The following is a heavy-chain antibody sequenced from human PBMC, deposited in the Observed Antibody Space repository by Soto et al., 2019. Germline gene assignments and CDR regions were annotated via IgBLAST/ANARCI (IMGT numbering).Heavy chain of an antibody. CDR2: VTVSGDTS. V-gene: IGHV3-23*01. Sequence: EVQLLESGGGLAQPGGSLRLSCAASGFTFSDSALSWVRQGTGKGLEWVSSVTVSGDTSYYADSVEGRFTISRDHSKNTLYLQMNSLRADDTAVYYCAKHGCSYPACYPYYYYVDVWGEGATVTVSS. J-gene: IGHJ6*03. CDR1: GFTFSDSA. CDR3: AKHGCSYPACYPYYYYVDV. D-gene: IGHD2-15*01.